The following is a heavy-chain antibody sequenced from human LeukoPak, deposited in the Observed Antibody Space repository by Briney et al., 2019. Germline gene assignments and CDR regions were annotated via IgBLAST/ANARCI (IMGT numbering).Heavy chain of an antibody. CDR1: GGSISSYY. CDR3: ARTYYDILTGYYMPLDV. Sequence: SETLSLTCTVSGGSISSYYWSWIRQSPGKGLEWIGYIYDSVNTNYNPSLESRVTISVGTSKIQFSLKLSSLTAADTAVYYCARTYYDILTGYYMPLDVWGQGTTVTVSS. CDR2: IYDSVNT. V-gene: IGHV4-59*08. D-gene: IGHD3-9*01. J-gene: IGHJ6*02.